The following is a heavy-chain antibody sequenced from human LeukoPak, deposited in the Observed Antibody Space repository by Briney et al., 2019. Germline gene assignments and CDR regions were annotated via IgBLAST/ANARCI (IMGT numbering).Heavy chain of an antibody. V-gene: IGHV3-21*01. D-gene: IGHD3-22*01. CDR2: ISSSSPYI. CDR3: ASDDSSDYYYFDY. J-gene: IGHJ4*02. CDR1: GFTFSTYS. Sequence: PGGSLRHSCAASGFTFSTYSVNWVRQAPGKGLEWVSSISSSSPYIYYADSVKGRFTISRDNAKNSLYLQMNSLRAEDTAVYYCASDDSSDYYYFDYWGQGTLVTVSS.